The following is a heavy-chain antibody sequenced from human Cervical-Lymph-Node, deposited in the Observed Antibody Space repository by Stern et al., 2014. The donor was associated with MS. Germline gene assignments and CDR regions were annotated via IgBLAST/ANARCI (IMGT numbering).Heavy chain of an antibody. CDR1: GYSFTNYW. V-gene: IGHV5-51*01. D-gene: IGHD2-2*01. CDR3: ARRAGYCSRTNCYAYWYFDV. J-gene: IGHJ2*01. Sequence: EVQLVQSGAVVKEPGEFLKISCQTSGYSFTNYWIGWVRQVPGQGLEWMGFIYPGDSGAKSTPSFLGQVTISADRSTNTAYVQWSSLEASDTATYYCARRAGYCSRTNCYAYWYFDVWGRGTLVTVTS. CDR2: IYPGDSGA.